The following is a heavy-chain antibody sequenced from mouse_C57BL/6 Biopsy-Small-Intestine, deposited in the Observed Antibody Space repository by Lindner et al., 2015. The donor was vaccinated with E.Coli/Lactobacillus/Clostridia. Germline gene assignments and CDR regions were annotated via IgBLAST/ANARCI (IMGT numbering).Heavy chain of an antibody. CDR1: GGAFSSFT. Sequence: SVKVSCKTSGGAFSSFTISWVRQAPGQGLEWMGRIIPLLGKTHYAQNFQGRVTITADTTTTTAYMELSGLRSDDTAVYYCAKSPGYCTGGSCSVPLDSWGQGTLITVSS. V-gene: IGHV1-74*01. CDR3: AKSPGYCTGGSCSVPLDS. D-gene: IGHD1-1*02. CDR2: IIPLLGKT. J-gene: IGHJ4*01.